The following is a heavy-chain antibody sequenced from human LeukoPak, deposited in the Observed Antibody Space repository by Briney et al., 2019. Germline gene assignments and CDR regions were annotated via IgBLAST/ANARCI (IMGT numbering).Heavy chain of an antibody. D-gene: IGHD6-13*01. CDR1: GYTFTGYY. CDR3: ARSTAAAVMSFEY. CDR2: INPNSGGT. J-gene: IGHJ4*02. V-gene: IGHV1-2*02. Sequence: ASVKVSCKASGYTFTGYYMHWVRQAPGQGLEWMGWINPNSGGTNYAQKFQGRVTMTRDTSISTAYMELSRLRSDDTAVYYCARSTAAAVMSFEYWGQGTLVTVSS.